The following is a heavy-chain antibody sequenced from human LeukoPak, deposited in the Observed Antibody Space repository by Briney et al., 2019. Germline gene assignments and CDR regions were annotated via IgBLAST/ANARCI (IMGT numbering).Heavy chain of an antibody. D-gene: IGHD6-19*01. CDR1: GDSISSSSYY. CDR2: IYYGGST. Sequence: PSETLSLTCTVSGDSISSSSYYWGWIRQPPGKGLEWIGSIYYGGSTYYNPSLKSRVTISVDTSKTQFSLKLSSVTAADTAVYYCARAGYSSGWYVDYWGQGTLVTVSS. CDR3: ARAGYSSGWYVDY. J-gene: IGHJ4*02. V-gene: IGHV4-39*07.